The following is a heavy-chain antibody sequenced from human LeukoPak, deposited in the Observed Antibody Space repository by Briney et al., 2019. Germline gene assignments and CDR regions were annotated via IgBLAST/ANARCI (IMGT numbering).Heavy chain of an antibody. V-gene: IGHV1-8*02. CDR3: ARGLLGSGYRRVNLY. CDR2: MNPNSGNT. CDR1: GGTFSSYA. Sequence: GASVKVSCKASGGTFSSYAINWVRQATGQGLEWMGWMNPNSGNTGYAQKFQGRVTMTRNTSISTAYMELSSLRSEDTAVYYCARGLLGSGYRRVNLYWGQGTLVTVSS. J-gene: IGHJ4*02. D-gene: IGHD3-22*01.